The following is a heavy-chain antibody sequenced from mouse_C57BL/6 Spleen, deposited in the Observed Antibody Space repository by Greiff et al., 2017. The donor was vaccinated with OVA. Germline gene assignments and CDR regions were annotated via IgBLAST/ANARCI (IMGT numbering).Heavy chain of an antibody. V-gene: IGHV1-9*01. Sequence: VQRVESGAELMKPGASVKLSCKATGYTFTGYWIEWVKQRPGHGLEWIGEILPGSGSTNYNEKFKGKATFTADTSSNTAYMQLSSLTTEDSAIYYCARERDDYDGGPWFAYWGQGTLVTVAA. CDR3: ARERDDYDGGPWFAY. CDR1: GYTFTGYW. CDR2: ILPGSGST. J-gene: IGHJ3*01. D-gene: IGHD2-4*01.